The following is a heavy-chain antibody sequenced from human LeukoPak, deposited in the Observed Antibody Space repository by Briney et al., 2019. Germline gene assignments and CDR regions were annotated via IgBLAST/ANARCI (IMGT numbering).Heavy chain of an antibody. V-gene: IGHV4-31*03. J-gene: IGHJ3*02. CDR2: IYYSGST. CDR3: ARDRRESRAFDI. CDR1: GGSISSGGYY. Sequence: SQTLSLTCTVSGGSISSGGYYWSWIRQHPGKGLEWIGYIYYSGSTYYNPSLKSRVTISVDTSKNQFSLKLSSVTAADTAVYYCARDRRESRAFDIWGQGTMVTVSS. D-gene: IGHD3-10*01.